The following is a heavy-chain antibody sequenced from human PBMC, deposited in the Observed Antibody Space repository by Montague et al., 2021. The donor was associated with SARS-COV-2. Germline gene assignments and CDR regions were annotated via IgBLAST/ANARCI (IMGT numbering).Heavy chain of an antibody. CDR1: RGSFSGFF. J-gene: IGHJ3*02. CDR3: ARGRPVRGTLRHFEWLTCGAIDI. CDR2: ITDEGKT. V-gene: IGHV4-34*01. D-gene: IGHD3-16*01. Sequence: SETLSLTCAVYRGSFSGFFWTWIRQAPGKGLEWIGEITDEGKTNYSPSLKSRVAMSVDKSKNQISLALRSVTAADTAVYYCARGRPVRGTLRHFEWLTCGAIDIWGQGTLVTVSS.